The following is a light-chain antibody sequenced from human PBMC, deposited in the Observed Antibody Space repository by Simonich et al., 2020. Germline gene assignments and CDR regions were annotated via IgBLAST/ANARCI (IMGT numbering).Light chain of an antibody. J-gene: IGLJ3*02. V-gene: IGLV2-14*01. Sequence: QSARTQPASVSGSPGQPIPISCTGTSSDVGGYNYVSWYQQHPGKAPKLMIYVVSKRPSGVSNRFSGSKSGNTASLTISGLQAEDEADYYCSSYTSSSTLVFGGGTKLTVL. CDR3: SSYTSSSTLV. CDR2: VVS. CDR1: SSDVGGYNY.